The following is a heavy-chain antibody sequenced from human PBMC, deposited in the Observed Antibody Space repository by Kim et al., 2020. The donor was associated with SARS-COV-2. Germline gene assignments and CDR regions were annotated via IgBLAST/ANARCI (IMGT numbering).Heavy chain of an antibody. Sequence: YGASVRGRFTISRDDSKSTGYLEMNSLKTEDTAVYYCTTGDDTSGWGFDSWGQGTLVTVSS. D-gene: IGHD6-19*01. J-gene: IGHJ4*02. CDR3: TTGDDTSGWGFDS. V-gene: IGHV3-73*01.